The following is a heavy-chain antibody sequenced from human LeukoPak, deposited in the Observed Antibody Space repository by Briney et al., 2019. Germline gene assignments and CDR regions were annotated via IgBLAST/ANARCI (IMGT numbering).Heavy chain of an antibody. CDR2: ISSSSSYI. Sequence: GGSLRLSCAASGFTFSSYSMNWVRQAPGKGLEWVSSISSSSSYIYYADSVKGRFTISRDNAKNSLYLQMNSLRAEDTAVYYCARDDKEWELLSDAFDIWGQGTMVTVSS. D-gene: IGHD1-26*01. V-gene: IGHV3-21*01. J-gene: IGHJ3*02. CDR3: ARDDKEWELLSDAFDI. CDR1: GFTFSSYS.